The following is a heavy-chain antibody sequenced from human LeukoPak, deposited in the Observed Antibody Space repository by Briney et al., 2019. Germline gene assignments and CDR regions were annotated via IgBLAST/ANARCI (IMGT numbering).Heavy chain of an antibody. V-gene: IGHV3-23*01. CDR1: GFTFSSYA. CDR2: ISGSGGST. D-gene: IGHD2-2*01. Sequence: GGSLRLSCAASGFTFSSYAMRWVRQAPGKGLEWVSVISGSGGSTYYADSVKGRFTISRDNSKNTLYLQMNSLRAEDTAVFYCAKGHRSSTSYNYFDYWGQGTLVTVSS. J-gene: IGHJ4*02. CDR3: AKGHRSSTSYNYFDY.